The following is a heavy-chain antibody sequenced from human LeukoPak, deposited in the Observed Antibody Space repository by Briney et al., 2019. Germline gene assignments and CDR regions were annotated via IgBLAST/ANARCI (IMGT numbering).Heavy chain of an antibody. V-gene: IGHV3-30*18. D-gene: IGHD4-17*01. CDR2: ISYDGSNK. CDR1: GFTFSSYG. CDR3: AKRVRDYPYYFDY. Sequence: GESLRLSCAASGFTFSSYGMHWVRQAPGKGLEWVAVISYDGSNKYYADSVKGRFTISRDNSKNTLYLQMNSLRAEDTAVYYCAKRVRDYPYYFDYWGQGTLVTVSS. J-gene: IGHJ4*02.